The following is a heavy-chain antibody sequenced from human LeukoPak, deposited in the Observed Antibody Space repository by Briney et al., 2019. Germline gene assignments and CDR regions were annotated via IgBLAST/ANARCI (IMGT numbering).Heavy chain of an antibody. J-gene: IGHJ3*02. CDR2: IYYSGST. CDR1: GGSISSYY. V-gene: IGHV4-59*08. D-gene: IGHD3-22*01. CDR3: ARLTYYYDVRAFDI. Sequence: SETLSLTCTVSGGSISSYYWSWIRQPPGKGLEWIGYIYYSGSTNHNPSLKSRVTISVDTSKNQFSLKLSSVTAADTAVYYCARLTYYYDVRAFDIWGQGTMVTVSS.